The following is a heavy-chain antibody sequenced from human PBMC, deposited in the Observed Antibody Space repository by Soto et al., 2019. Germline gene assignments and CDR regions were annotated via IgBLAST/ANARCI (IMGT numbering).Heavy chain of an antibody. V-gene: IGHV4-59*01. CDR1: GGSISSYY. J-gene: IGHJ5*02. CDR3: ARDLINWFDP. Sequence: PSETLSLTCTVSGGSISSYYWSWIRQPPGKGLEWIGYIYYSGSTNYNPSLKSRVTMSVDTSKNQSSLKLSSVTAADTAVYYCARDLINWFDPWGQGTLVTVSS. CDR2: IYYSGST.